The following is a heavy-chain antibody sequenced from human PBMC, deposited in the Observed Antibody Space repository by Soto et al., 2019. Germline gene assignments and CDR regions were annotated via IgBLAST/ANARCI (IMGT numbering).Heavy chain of an antibody. Sequence: TLSLTCSVSGASISSFNWNWVRQPAGKGPEWVGRLNIAGTINYNPSLKSRITMSMDTSKNQISLHLRSVTAADTAIYYCARDRGEYTSSWFWYFSHWGHGTLVTVSS. V-gene: IGHV4-4*07. J-gene: IGHJ2*01. CDR3: ARDRGEYTSSWFWYFSH. D-gene: IGHD6-13*01. CDR2: LNIAGTI. CDR1: GASISSFN.